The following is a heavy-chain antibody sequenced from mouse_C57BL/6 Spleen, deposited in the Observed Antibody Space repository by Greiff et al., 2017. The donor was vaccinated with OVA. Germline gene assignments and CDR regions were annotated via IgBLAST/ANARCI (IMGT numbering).Heavy chain of an antibody. V-gene: IGHV5-4*03. CDR3: ARDRGNDYSDY. Sequence: EVKVVESGGGLVKPGGSLKLSCAASGFTFSSYAMSWVRQTPEKRLEWVATISDGGSYTYYPDNVKGRFTISRDNAKNNLYLQMSHLKSEDTAMYYCARDRGNDYSDYWGQGTTLTVSS. D-gene: IGHD2-14*01. CDR1: GFTFSSYA. CDR2: ISDGGSYT. J-gene: IGHJ2*01.